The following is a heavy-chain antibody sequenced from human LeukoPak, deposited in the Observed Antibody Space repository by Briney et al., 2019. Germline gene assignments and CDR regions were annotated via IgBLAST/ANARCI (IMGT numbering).Heavy chain of an antibody. J-gene: IGHJ3*02. V-gene: IGHV5-51*01. D-gene: IGHD6-19*01. Sequence: GASLKISCKGSGYSFTSYWIGWVRQMPGKGLEWMGIIYPGDSDTRYSPSFQGQVTISADKSISTAYLQWSSLKASDTAMYYCARLIAVAGNAFDIWGQGTMVTVSS. CDR3: ARLIAVAGNAFDI. CDR2: IYPGDSDT. CDR1: GYSFTSYW.